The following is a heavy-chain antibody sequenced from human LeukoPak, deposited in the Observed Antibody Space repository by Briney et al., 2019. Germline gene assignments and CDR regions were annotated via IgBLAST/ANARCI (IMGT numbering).Heavy chain of an antibody. CDR1: GGTFSSYA. CDR2: IIPIFGTA. V-gene: IGHV1-69*01. CDR3: ASCSSGYKFGDY. D-gene: IGHD3-22*01. J-gene: IGHJ4*02. Sequence: ASVKVSCKASGGTFSSYAISWVRQAPGQGLEWMGGIIPIFGTANYAQKFQGRVTITADESTSTAYVELSSLRSEDTAVYYCASCSSGYKFGDYWGQGTLVTVSS.